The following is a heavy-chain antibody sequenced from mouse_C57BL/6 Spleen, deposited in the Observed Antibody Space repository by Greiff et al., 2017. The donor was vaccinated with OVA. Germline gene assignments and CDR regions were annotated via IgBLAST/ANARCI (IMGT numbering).Heavy chain of an antibody. D-gene: IGHD3-1*01. V-gene: IGHV1-42*01. CDR2: INPSTGGT. CDR1: GYSFTGYY. Sequence: EVQLQQSGPELVKPGASVKISCKASGYSFTGYYMNWVKQSPEKSLEWIGEINPSTGGTTYNQKFKAKATLTVDKSSSTAYMQLKSLTSEDSAVYYCARSGDSPFDYWGQGTTLTVSS. J-gene: IGHJ2*01. CDR3: ARSGDSPFDY.